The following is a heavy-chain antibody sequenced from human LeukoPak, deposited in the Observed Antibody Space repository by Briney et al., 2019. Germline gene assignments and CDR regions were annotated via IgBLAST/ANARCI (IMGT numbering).Heavy chain of an antibody. CDR3: AKGAGGFSYYNWFDP. Sequence: SETLSLTCTVSGGSINGYYWSWIRQPPGKGLEWIGYIHYSGSIKYNSSLKSRVTISVDTSKNQFSLKLASVTAADTAIYYCAKGAGGFSYYNWFDPWGQGTLVTVSS. CDR1: GGSINGYY. V-gene: IGHV4-59*12. D-gene: IGHD5-18*01. J-gene: IGHJ5*02. CDR2: IHYSGSI.